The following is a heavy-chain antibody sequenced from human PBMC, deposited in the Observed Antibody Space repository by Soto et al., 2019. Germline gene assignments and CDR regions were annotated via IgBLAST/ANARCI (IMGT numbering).Heavy chain of an antibody. J-gene: IGHJ6*02. CDR2: INPNSGGT. CDR3: AREGLGMVRAGMDV. D-gene: IGHD3-10*01. CDR1: GYTFTGYY. V-gene: IGHV1-2*02. Sequence: VASVKVSCKASGYTFTGYYMHWVRQAPGQGLEWMGWINPNSGGTNYAQKFQGRVTMTRDTSISTAYMELSRLRSDDTAVYYCAREGLGMVRAGMDVWGQGTKVTVSS.